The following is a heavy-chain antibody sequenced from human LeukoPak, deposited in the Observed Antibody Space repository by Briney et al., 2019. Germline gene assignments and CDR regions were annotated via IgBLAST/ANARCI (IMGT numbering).Heavy chain of an antibody. D-gene: IGHD2-2*01. CDR2: ISSSSSYI. V-gene: IGHV3-21*01. J-gene: IGHJ4*02. Sequence: GGTLRLSRAPSGFTFSSYSMNWVRDAPGKGLECGSYISSSSSYIYYADSAKGRFTISRDNAKNSLYLQMNSLRAEDTAVYYCAREDRRYCSSTSCHRYFDYWGQGTLVTVSS. CDR1: GFTFSSYS. CDR3: AREDRRYCSSTSCHRYFDY.